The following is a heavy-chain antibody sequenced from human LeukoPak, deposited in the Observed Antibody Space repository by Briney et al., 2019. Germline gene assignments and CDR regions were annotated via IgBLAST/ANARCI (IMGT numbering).Heavy chain of an antibody. CDR2: ISGSGGST. Sequence: PGGSLRLSCAASGFTVSSNYINWVRQAPGKGLEWVSAISGSGGSTYYADSVKGRFTISRDNAQNSLYLQMNSLRAEDTAIYYCVRDRGTYRPIDYWGQGTLVTVSS. CDR1: GFTVSSNY. CDR3: VRDRGTYRPIDY. J-gene: IGHJ4*02. D-gene: IGHD1-26*01. V-gene: IGHV3-23*01.